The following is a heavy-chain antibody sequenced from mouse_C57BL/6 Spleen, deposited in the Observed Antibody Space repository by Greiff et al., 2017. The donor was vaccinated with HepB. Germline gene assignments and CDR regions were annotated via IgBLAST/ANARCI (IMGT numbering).Heavy chain of an antibody. J-gene: IGHJ1*03. CDR3: ARERLRSYWYFDV. V-gene: IGHV1-26*01. Sequence: EVQLQQSGPELVKPGASVKISCKASGYTFTDYYMNWVKQSHGKSLEWIGDINPNNGGTSYNQKFKGKATLTVDKSSSTAYMELRSLTSEDSAVYYCARERLRSYWYFDVWGTGTTVTVSS. CDR1: GYTFTDYY. CDR2: INPNNGGT. D-gene: IGHD2-4*01.